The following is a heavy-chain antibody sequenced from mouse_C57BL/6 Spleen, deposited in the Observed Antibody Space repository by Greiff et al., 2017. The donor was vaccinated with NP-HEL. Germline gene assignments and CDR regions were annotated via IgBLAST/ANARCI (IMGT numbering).Heavy chain of an antibody. CDR1: GFNFTDYY. CDR2: IDPSDGET. V-gene: IGHV14-2*01. CDR3: ARRDYGRRCAY. Sequence: VQLQQSGAELVKPGSSVKLSCTASGFNFTDYYMHWVKQRPKQGLEWIGRIDPSDGETKYAPKFQGKATMTVDTSSNTAYMQLSSLTSEDTAVYYCARRDYGRRCAYWGQGTPLTVSA. J-gene: IGHJ2*01. D-gene: IGHD1-1*01.